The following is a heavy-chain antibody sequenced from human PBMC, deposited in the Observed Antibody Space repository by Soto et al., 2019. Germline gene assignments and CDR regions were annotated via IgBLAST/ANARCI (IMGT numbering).Heavy chain of an antibody. CDR1: GGSVSNGMYY. CDR3: ARYCNNSDCWYLCYFDY. CDR2: VYFTGTT. V-gene: IGHV4-61*01. D-gene: IGHD2-8*01. Sequence: SETLSLTCTVSGGSVSNGMYYWSWIRQPPGKGLGWIGNVYFTGTTIYNPSLKSRVTMSVNTYKEQFLLMLTSVTAADTAVYYFARYCNNSDCWYLCYFDYWGLGTLVTVSS. J-gene: IGHJ4*02.